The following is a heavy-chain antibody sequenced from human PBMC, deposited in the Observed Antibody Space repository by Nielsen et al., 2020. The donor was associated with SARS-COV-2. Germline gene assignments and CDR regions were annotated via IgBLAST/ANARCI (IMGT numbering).Heavy chain of an antibody. V-gene: IGHV3-23*01. CDR2: ISSSGGST. CDR1: GFAFDSYA. CDR3: ARGWFGEAFPSFDY. Sequence: GGSLRLSCAASGFAFDSYAMSWVRQAPGKGLEWVSSISSSGGSTYYAGSVKGRFTISRDNSKNTLYVQMNSLRAEDTAVYYCARGWFGEAFPSFDYWGQGTLVTVSS. J-gene: IGHJ4*02. D-gene: IGHD3-10*01.